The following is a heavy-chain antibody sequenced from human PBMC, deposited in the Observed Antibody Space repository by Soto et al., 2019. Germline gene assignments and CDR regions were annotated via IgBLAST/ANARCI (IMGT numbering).Heavy chain of an antibody. CDR1: GFTFSSYA. D-gene: IGHD5-12*01. CDR2: ISGSGGST. CDR3: ARHSGYDYYYYYYMDV. Sequence: EVQLLESGGGLVQPGGSLRLSCAASGFTFSSYAMSWVRQAPGKGLEWVSAISGSGGSTYYADSVKSRFTISRDNSKNKLYLQMNSLRAEDTAVYYCARHSGYDYYYYYYMDVWGKGTTVTVSS. J-gene: IGHJ6*03. V-gene: IGHV3-23*01.